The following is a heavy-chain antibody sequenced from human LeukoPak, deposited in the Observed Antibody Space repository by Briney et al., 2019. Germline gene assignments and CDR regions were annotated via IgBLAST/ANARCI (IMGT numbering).Heavy chain of an antibody. J-gene: IGHJ1*01. D-gene: IGHD6-13*01. CDR2: IYTSGST. CDR3: ARGSSSWQEYFQH. V-gene: IGHV4-4*07. Sequence: GSLRLSCAASGFTLSNFGMHWVRQAPGKGLEWIGRIYTSGSTNYNPSLKSRVTMSVDTSKNQFSLKLSSVTAADTAVYYCARGSSSWQEYFQHWGQGTLVTVSS. CDR1: GFTLSNFG.